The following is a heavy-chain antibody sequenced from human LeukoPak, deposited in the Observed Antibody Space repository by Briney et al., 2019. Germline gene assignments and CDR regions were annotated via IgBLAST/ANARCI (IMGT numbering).Heavy chain of an antibody. V-gene: IGHV4-34*01. Sequence: SETLSLTCAVYGVSFSGYYWSWIRQPPGKGLEWIGEINHSGSTNYNPSLKSRVTISVDTSKNQFSLKLSSVTAADTAVYYCARGVIKTDRIGAAEYFDFWGQGTLVTVSS. CDR1: GVSFSGYY. CDR2: INHSGST. CDR3: ARGVIKTDRIGAAEYFDF. J-gene: IGHJ4*02. D-gene: IGHD6-13*01.